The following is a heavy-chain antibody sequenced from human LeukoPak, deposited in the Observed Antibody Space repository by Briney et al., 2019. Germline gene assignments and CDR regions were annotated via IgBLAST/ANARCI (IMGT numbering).Heavy chain of an antibody. V-gene: IGHV3-30*03. J-gene: IGHJ3*02. D-gene: IGHD2-2*01. Sequence: GGSLRLSCAASGFTFSSYGMHWVRQAPGKGLEWVAVISYDGSNKYYADSVKGRFTISRDNSKNTLYLQMNSLRAEDTAVYYCASRVGLGAFDIWGQGTMVTVSS. CDR1: GFTFSSYG. CDR3: ASRVGLGAFDI. CDR2: ISYDGSNK.